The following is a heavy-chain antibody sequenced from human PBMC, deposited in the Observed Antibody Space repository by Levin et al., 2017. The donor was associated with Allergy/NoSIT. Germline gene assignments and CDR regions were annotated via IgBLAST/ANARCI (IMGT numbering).Heavy chain of an antibody. J-gene: IGHJ4*02. D-gene: IGHD1-1*01. CDR1: RFTFSNYD. Sequence: TGGSLRLSCLASRFTFSNYDMNWVRQAPGRGLEWVSYISSSGTTIYYADSVKGRFTISRDNAKNSLFLQMNSLRDEDTAVYYCARKLSHWGQGALVTVSS. CDR2: ISSSGTTI. V-gene: IGHV3-48*02. CDR3: ARKLSH.